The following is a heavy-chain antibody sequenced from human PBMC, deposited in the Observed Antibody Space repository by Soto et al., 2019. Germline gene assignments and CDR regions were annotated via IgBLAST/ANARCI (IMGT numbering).Heavy chain of an antibody. CDR3: AKCRRSGDSLYYFAMDV. V-gene: IGHV3-23*01. CDR1: GFTFSSYA. D-gene: IGHD3-10*01. Sequence: GGSLRLSCAGSGFTFSSYAMTWVRQAPGKGLEWVSTLSDNGGHTYYADSVKGRFTISRDNSKNTLDLQMNSLRAEDTALYYCAKCRRSGDSLYYFAMDVWGQGTTVTVSS. CDR2: LSDNGGHT. J-gene: IGHJ6*02.